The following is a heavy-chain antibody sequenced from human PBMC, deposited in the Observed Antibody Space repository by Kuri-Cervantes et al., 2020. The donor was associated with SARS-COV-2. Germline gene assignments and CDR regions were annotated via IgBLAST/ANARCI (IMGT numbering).Heavy chain of an antibody. J-gene: IGHJ4*02. Sequence: ASVKDSCKASGYTFTGYYMHWVRQAPGQGLEWMGWINPNSGGTNYAQKFQGRVTMTRDTSISTAYMELSRLRSDDTAVYYCARDSLLSGSYHFDYWGQGTLVTVSS. CDR2: INPNSGGT. V-gene: IGHV1-2*02. D-gene: IGHD1-26*01. CDR1: GYTFTGYY. CDR3: ARDSLLSGSYHFDY.